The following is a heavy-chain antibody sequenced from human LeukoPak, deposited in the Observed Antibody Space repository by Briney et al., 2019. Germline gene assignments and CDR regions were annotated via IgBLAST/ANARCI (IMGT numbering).Heavy chain of an antibody. Sequence: GGSLRLSCAASGFTFSSYWMHWVRQAPGKGLVWVSRINSGGSSTSYADSVKGRFTISRDNAQNTLYLQMNSLRAEDTAVYYCAAVTVTTTRSGMDVWGQGTTVTVSS. CDR1: GFTFSSYW. D-gene: IGHD4-17*01. CDR2: INSGGSST. V-gene: IGHV3-74*01. CDR3: AAVTVTTTRSGMDV. J-gene: IGHJ6*02.